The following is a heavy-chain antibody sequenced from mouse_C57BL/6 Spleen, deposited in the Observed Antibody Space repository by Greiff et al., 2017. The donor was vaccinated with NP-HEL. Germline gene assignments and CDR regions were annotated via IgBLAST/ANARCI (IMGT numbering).Heavy chain of an antibody. Sequence: QVQLKQSGAELVRPGASVTLSCKASGYTFTDYEMHWVKQTPVHGLEWIGAIDPETGGTAYNQKFKGKAILTADKSSSTAYMELRSLTSEDSAVDYCTRPTVNYVDYWGQGATLTGSS. J-gene: IGHJ2*01. CDR1: GYTFTDYE. CDR3: TRPTVNYVDY. D-gene: IGHD1-1*01. V-gene: IGHV1-15*01. CDR2: IDPETGGT.